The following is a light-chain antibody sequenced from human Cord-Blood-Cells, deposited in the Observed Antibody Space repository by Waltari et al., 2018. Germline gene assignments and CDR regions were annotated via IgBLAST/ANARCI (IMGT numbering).Light chain of an antibody. J-gene: IGKJ4*01. CDR3: QQYYSYPLT. Sequence: AIRMTQSPSSFSASTGDRVTITCRAGQGISSYLAWYQQKPGKAPKLLIYAASTLQSGVPSRCSGSGSGTDFTLTISCLQSEDFATYYCQQYYSYPLTFGGGTKVEIK. CDR1: QGISSY. CDR2: AAS. V-gene: IGKV1-8*01.